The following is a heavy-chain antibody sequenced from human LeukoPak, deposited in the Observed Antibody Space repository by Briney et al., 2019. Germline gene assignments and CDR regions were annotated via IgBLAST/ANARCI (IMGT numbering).Heavy chain of an antibody. CDR2: ISYDGSNK. V-gene: IGHV3-30*18. J-gene: IGHJ6*02. CDR3: AKPHYYDSSGYYYYGMDV. D-gene: IGHD3-22*01. Sequence: GRSLRLSCAASGFTFSSYGMHWVRQAPGKGLEWVAVISYDGSNKYYADSVKGRFTISRDNSKNTLYLQMNSLRAEDTAVYYCAKPHYYDSSGYYYYGMDVWGQGTTVTVSS. CDR1: GFTFSSYG.